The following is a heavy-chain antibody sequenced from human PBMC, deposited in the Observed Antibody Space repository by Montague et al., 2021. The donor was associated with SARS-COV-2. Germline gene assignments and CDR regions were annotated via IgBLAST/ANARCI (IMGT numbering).Heavy chain of an antibody. V-gene: IGHV4-61*02. D-gene: IGHD1-26*01. CDR2: IRTTGHT. CDR1: GGSISTGIYY. Sequence: TLSLTCTVYGGSISTGIYYWSWNRQPAGKGLEWIGRIRTTGHTDYNSSLESRVFMSVDTSTNQFSLSLTSVTAADTAVYFCARFGSGTLEFDLWGQGTLVTVSS. CDR3: ARFGSGTLEFDL. J-gene: IGHJ4*02.